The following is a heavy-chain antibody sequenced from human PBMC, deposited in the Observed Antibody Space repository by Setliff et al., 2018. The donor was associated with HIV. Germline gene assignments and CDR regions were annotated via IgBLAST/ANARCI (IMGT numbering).Heavy chain of an antibody. V-gene: IGHV4-4*07. J-gene: IGHJ6*03. CDR1: SGSISGFY. CDR3: ARDTWFGESEDPFYYYMDV. D-gene: IGHD3-10*01. CDR2: ISASGTT. Sequence: PSETLSLTCTVSSGSISGFYWTWIRQPAGKGLEWIGRISASGTTVYNPSLESRVIMSVDTSKKYFALRVTSVTAADSAVYYCARDTWFGESEDPFYYYMDVWGKGTTVTVSS.